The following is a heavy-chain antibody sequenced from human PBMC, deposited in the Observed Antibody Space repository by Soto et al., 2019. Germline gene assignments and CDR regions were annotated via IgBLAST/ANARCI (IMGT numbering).Heavy chain of an antibody. D-gene: IGHD3-16*02. J-gene: IGHJ4*02. CDR1: GYTFTSYG. V-gene: IGHV1-18*04. CDR2: ISAYNGNT. CDR3: ARVLFMITFGGVIVKGLDY. Sequence: ASVKVSCKASGYTFTSYGISWVRQAPGQGLEWMGWISAYNGNTNYAQKLQGRVTMTTDTSTSTAYMELRSLRSDDTAVYYCARVLFMITFGGVIVKGLDYWGQGPLVTVYS.